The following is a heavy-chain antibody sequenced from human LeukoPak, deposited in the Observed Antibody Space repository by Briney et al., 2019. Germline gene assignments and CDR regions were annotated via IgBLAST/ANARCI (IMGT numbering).Heavy chain of an antibody. D-gene: IGHD1-26*01. CDR2: ISYDGSNK. Sequence: GGSLRLSCAASGFTSSSYAMHWVRQAPGKGLEWVAVISYDGSNKYYADSVKGRFTISRDNSKNTLYLQMNSLRAEDTAVYYCARDRRSGSYYVYCFDYWGQGTLVTVSS. J-gene: IGHJ4*02. CDR3: ARDRRSGSYYVYCFDY. CDR1: GFTSSSYA. V-gene: IGHV3-30-3*01.